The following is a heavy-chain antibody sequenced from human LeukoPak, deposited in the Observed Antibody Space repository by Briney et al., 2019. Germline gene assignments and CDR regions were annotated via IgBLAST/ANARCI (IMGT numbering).Heavy chain of an antibody. V-gene: IGHV4-39*01. J-gene: IGHJ4*02. Sequence: SETLSLTCTVSGGSITSSNNYWGWIRQPPGKGLEWIGSFYYSGSTNYNPSLKSRVTISVDTSENQFSLKLISVTAADTAVYYCVYYNGPGSVENWGQGTLVTV. CDR1: GGSITSSNNY. D-gene: IGHD3-10*01. CDR3: VYYNGPGSVEN. CDR2: FYYSGST.